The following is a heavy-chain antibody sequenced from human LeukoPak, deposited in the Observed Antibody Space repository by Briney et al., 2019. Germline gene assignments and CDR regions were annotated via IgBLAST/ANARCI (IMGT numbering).Heavy chain of an antibody. J-gene: IGHJ5*02. CDR3: AREGGLTSGSYSKPNNWFDP. V-gene: IGHV3-21*01. CDR2: ISSSSSYI. Sequence: GGSLRLSCAASGFTFSSYSMNWVRQAPGKGLEWVSSISSSSSYIYYADSVKGRFTISRDNAKNSLYLQMNSLRAEDTAVYYCAREGGLTSGSYSKPNNWFDPWGQGTLVTVSS. D-gene: IGHD1-26*01. CDR1: GFTFSSYS.